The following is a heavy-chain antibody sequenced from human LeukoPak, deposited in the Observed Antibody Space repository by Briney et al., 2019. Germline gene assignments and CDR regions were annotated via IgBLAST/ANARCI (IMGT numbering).Heavy chain of an antibody. J-gene: IGHJ4*02. D-gene: IGHD3-3*01. CDR3: ARHVNLEWLHYFDY. CDR1: GFTFNNYW. V-gene: IGHV3-7*03. Sequence: PGGSLRLSCAASGFTFNNYWMSWVRQAPGKGLEWVANIKQDGSEQYYVDSMKGRFTISRDNAKNSLYLQMNSLRAEDTAVYYCARHVNLEWLHYFDYWGQGTLVTVSS. CDR2: IKQDGSEQ.